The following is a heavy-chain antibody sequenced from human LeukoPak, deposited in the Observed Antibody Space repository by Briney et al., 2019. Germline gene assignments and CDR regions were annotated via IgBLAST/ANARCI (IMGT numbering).Heavy chain of an antibody. J-gene: IGHJ4*02. CDR1: GGTFSSYA. CDR2: IIPIFGTA. Sequence: SVKVSCKASGGTFSSYAISWVRQAPAQGLEWMGGIIPIFGTANYAQKFQGRVTITTDESTSTAYMELSSLRSEDTAVYYCARYSSSFGPGGYYFDYWGQGTLVTVSS. D-gene: IGHD6-6*01. V-gene: IGHV1-69*05. CDR3: ARYSSSFGPGGYYFDY.